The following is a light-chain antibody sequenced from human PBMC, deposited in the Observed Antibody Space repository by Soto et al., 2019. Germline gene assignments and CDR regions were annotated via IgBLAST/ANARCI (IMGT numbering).Light chain of an antibody. J-gene: IGKJ4*01. CDR1: QSISNW. CDR3: QQYNGPSLT. CDR2: KAS. Sequence: DIQMTQSPSTLSASVGDRVTITCRASQSISNWLAWYQQKAGKAPKLLIYKASNLESGVPSRFSGSGSGTEFTLSISSLQPDDFATYYCQQYNGPSLTFGGGTKVEI. V-gene: IGKV1-5*03.